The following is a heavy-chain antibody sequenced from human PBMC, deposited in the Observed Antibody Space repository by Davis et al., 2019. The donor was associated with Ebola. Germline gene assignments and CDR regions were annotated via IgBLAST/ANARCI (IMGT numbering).Heavy chain of an antibody. V-gene: IGHV5-51*01. J-gene: IGHJ4*02. CDR2: IYPGDSDT. D-gene: IGHD6-19*01. CDR3: ARQIRSSGYFDY. Sequence: GESLKISCKSSGYSFTSYWIGWVRQMPGKGLEWMGIIYPGDSDTTYSPSFQGQVTISADKSISTAYLQWSSLKASDTAMYYCARQIRSSGYFDYWGQGPRSPSPQ. CDR1: GYSFTSYW.